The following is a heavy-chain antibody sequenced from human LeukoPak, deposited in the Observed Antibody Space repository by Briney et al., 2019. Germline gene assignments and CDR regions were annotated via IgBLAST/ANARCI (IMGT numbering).Heavy chain of an antibody. CDR1: GGSLSTYY. Sequence: SETLSLTCTVSGGSLSTYYWSWIRQPPGKGLEWIGYIYYSGSTYYNPSLKSRVTISVDTSKNQFSLKLSSVTAADTAVYYCARARITFGGVRFDPWGQGTLVTVSS. V-gene: IGHV4-30-4*01. D-gene: IGHD3-16*01. CDR2: IYYSGST. CDR3: ARARITFGGVRFDP. J-gene: IGHJ5*02.